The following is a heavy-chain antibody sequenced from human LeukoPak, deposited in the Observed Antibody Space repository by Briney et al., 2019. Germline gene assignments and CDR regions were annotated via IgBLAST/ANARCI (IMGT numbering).Heavy chain of an antibody. CDR3: ARGAYDFWSGYPFYYMDV. Sequence: ASVKVSCKASGYTFTGYYMHWVRQAPGQGLEWMGWINPNSGGTNYAQKFQGRVTMTRDTSISTAYMELSRLRSDDTAVYYCARGAYDFWSGYPFYYMDVWGKGTTVTVSS. CDR2: INPNSGGT. D-gene: IGHD3-3*01. J-gene: IGHJ6*03. V-gene: IGHV1-2*02. CDR1: GYTFTGYY.